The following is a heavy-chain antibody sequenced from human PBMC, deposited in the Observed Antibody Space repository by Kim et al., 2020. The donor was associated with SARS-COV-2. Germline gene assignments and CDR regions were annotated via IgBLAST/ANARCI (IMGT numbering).Heavy chain of an antibody. V-gene: IGHV3-30*18. CDR3: AKDLWALPFDY. D-gene: IGHD1-26*01. CDR2: ISYDGSNK. J-gene: IGHJ4*02. CDR1: GFTFSSYG. Sequence: GGSLRLSCAASGFTFSSYGMHWVRQAPGKGLEWVAVISYDGSNKYYADSVKGRFTISRDNSKNTLYLQMNSLRAEDTAVYYCAKDLWALPFDYWGQGTLV.